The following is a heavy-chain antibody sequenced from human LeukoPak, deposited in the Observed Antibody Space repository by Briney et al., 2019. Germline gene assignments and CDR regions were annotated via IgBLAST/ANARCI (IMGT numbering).Heavy chain of an antibody. CDR1: GGSVSGYY. Sequence: SETLSLTCTVSGGSVSGYYWSWIRQPAGKGPEWIGRIYTSGSTNYSPSLKSRVTMSLDTSKNQFSLKLTSVTAADTAVYYCARGIYCSGPTRYYYYYYMDVWGKGTTVTVSS. J-gene: IGHJ6*03. D-gene: IGHD2-15*01. V-gene: IGHV4-4*07. CDR3: ARGIYCSGPTRYYYYYYMDV. CDR2: IYTSGST.